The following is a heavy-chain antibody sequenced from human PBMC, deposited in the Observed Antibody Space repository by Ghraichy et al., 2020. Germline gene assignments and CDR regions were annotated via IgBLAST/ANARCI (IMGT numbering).Heavy chain of an antibody. Sequence: GGSLRLSCAASGFTFSSYSMKWVRQAPGKGLEWVSFINTASTYKGSADSVKGRFTISRDNAKNSVYLQMNSLGAEDTAVYYCARAQAGTWLAVDYWGQGALVTVSS. J-gene: IGHJ4*02. CDR2: INTASTYK. D-gene: IGHD6-19*01. CDR1: GFTFSSYS. CDR3: ARAQAGTWLAVDY. V-gene: IGHV3-21*01.